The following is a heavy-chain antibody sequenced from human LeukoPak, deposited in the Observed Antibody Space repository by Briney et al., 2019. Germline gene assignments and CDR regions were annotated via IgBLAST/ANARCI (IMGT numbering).Heavy chain of an antibody. CDR2: IGTAGDT. CDR1: GFTFRRYD. V-gene: IGHV3-13*01. J-gene: IGHJ6*02. Sequence: GGSLRLSCAASGFTFRRYDVHWVREVPGEGLEWVSSIGTAGDTYYLGSVKGRFTISREDAKSSSYLQMNSLRVGDTAVYYCARGADDLDVWGQGTTATVSS. CDR3: ARGADDLDV. D-gene: IGHD3-3*01.